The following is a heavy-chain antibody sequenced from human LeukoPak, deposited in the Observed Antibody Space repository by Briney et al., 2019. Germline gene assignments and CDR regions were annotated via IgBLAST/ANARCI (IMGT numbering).Heavy chain of an antibody. CDR2: IYYSGST. CDR3: ARENTMVRGAFDAFDI. V-gene: IGHV4-59*01. D-gene: IGHD3-10*01. CDR1: GGSISSYY. Sequence: NPSETLSLTCTVSGGSISSYYWSWIRQPPGKALECIGYIYYSGSTNYNPSLKSRVTVSVDTSNNQFSLKLSSVTAADTAVYYCARENTMVRGAFDAFDIWGQGTMVTVSS. J-gene: IGHJ3*02.